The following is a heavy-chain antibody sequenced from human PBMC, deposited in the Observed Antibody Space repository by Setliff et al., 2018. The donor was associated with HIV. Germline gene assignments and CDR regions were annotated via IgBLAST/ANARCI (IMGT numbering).Heavy chain of an antibody. D-gene: IGHD3-3*01. CDR2: INPSDGST. J-gene: IGHJ4*02. CDR1: GYTITSYY. CDR3: ARVFYSRGSGYYKGLDY. V-gene: IGHV1-46*01. Sequence: ASVKVSCKASGYTITSYYMHWVRQAPGQGLEWMGIINPSDGSTSYAQKFQGRVTMTRDTSTSTVYMELSSLRSEDTALYYCARVFYSRGSGYYKGLDYWGQGTLVTVSS.